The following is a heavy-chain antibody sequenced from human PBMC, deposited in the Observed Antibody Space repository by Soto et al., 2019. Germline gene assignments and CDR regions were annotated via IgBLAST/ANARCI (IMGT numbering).Heavy chain of an antibody. V-gene: IGHV3-33*01. CDR2: IWYDGSTK. J-gene: IGHJ6*02. Sequence: PGGSLRLSCAASGFTFSSYGMHWVRQAPGKGLEWVAVIWYDGSTKYYAGSVKGRFTISRDNSKNTLYLQMNSLRAEDTAVYYCASLGTPAETYGMDVWGQGTTVTVSS. CDR3: ASLGTPAETYGMDV. D-gene: IGHD1-1*01. CDR1: GFTFSSYG.